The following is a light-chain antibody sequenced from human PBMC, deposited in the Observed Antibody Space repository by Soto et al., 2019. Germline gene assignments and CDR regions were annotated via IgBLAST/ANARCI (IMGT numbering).Light chain of an antibody. J-gene: IGLJ1*01. CDR1: SSDIGAYDH. CDR2: SVS. V-gene: IGLV2-14*01. Sequence: SVLTQPASVSGSPGQSITISCSGTSSDIGAYDHVAWFQQFPGKTPKLMIYSVSNRPSGVSHRFSGSKSGNTASLTISGLQPEDEADYYCISYTVSRSYVFGTGTKVTVL. CDR3: ISYTVSRSYV.